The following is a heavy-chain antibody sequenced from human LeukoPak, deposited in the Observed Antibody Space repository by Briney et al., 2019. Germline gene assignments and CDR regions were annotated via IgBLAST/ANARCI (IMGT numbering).Heavy chain of an antibody. V-gene: IGHV3-21*01. Sequence: GGSLRLSCAASGFTFSSYSMNWVRQAPGKGLEWVSSISSSSSYIYYADSVKGRFTISRDNAKNSLYLQMNSLRAEDTAVYYCARFTAGLYSSGWYYYYMDVWGKGTTVTVSS. CDR2: ISSSSSYI. J-gene: IGHJ6*03. CDR3: ARFTAGLYSSGWYYYYMDV. D-gene: IGHD6-19*01. CDR1: GFTFSSYS.